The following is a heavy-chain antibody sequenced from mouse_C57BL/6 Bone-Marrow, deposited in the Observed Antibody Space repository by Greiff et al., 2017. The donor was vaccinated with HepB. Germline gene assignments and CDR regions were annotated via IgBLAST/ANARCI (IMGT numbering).Heavy chain of an antibody. V-gene: IGHV5-6*01. Sequence: EVQGVESGGDLVKPGGSLKLSCAASGFTFSSYGMSWVRQTPDKRLEWVATISSGGSYTYYPDSVKGRFTFSRDNAKNTLYLQMSSLKSEDTAMYYCARERDWFAYWGQGTLVTVSA. CDR1: GFTFSSYG. J-gene: IGHJ3*01. CDR2: ISSGGSYT. CDR3: ARERDWFAY.